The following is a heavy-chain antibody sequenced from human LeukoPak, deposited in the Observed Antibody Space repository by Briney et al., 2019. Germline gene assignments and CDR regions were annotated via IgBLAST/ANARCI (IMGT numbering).Heavy chain of an antibody. CDR1: GYTFTGYY. V-gene: IGHV1-2*02. J-gene: IGHJ4*02. D-gene: IGHD3-22*01. Sequence: ASVKVSCKASGYTFTGYYMHWVRQAPGQGLEWMGWINPNSGDTHYAQKFQGRVTMTRDTSISTAYMELSRLRSDDTAVYYCARVQTSDSSGYGYWGQGTLVTVSS. CDR2: INPNSGDT. CDR3: ARVQTSDSSGYGY.